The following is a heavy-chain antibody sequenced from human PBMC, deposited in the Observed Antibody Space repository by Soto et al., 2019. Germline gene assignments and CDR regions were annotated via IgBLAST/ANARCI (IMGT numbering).Heavy chain of an antibody. V-gene: IGHV3-21*01. Sequence: EVQLVESGGGLVKPGGSLRLSCAASGFTFSTYNMNWVRQAPGKGLEWVSSISSSSRFISYADSLKGRFTISRDNAQNSLYLQMHSLRAEDTAVYYCTRGEASVVVPGAVETIAVAGGDFFDYWGQGTLVTVSS. CDR1: GFTFSTYN. CDR2: ISSSSRFI. J-gene: IGHJ4*02. D-gene: IGHD6-13*01. CDR3: TRGEASVVVPGAVETIAVAGGDFFDY.